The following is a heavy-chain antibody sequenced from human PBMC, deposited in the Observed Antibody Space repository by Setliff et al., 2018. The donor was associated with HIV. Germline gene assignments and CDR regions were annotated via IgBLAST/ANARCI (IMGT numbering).Heavy chain of an antibody. J-gene: IGHJ4*02. D-gene: IGHD4-17*01. CDR2: IYSDDGST. CDR3: ARHVTVTYSHFDH. CDR1: GGSINIFF. Sequence: LSLTCTVSGGSINIFFWSWIRQPPGKGLEWIGYIYSDDGSTRYNPSLNSRAIISLDRSKSHFSLTLNSVTAADTAVYYCARHVTVTYSHFDHWGQGALVTVSS. V-gene: IGHV4-59*08.